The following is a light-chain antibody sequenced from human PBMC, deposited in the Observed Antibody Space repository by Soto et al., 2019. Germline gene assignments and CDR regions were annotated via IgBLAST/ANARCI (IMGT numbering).Light chain of an antibody. CDR2: ATS. V-gene: IGKV3-20*01. CDR1: QSVSRSY. CDR3: QQYGSSPYT. Sequence: EIVLTQSPGTLSLSPGERATLSCRASQSVSRSYLAWYQQNPGQPPSLLIYATSSRATGIPDRFSGSGSGTDFTLTISRLEPEDFAVYYCQQYGSSPYTFGRGTKVEIK. J-gene: IGKJ2*01.